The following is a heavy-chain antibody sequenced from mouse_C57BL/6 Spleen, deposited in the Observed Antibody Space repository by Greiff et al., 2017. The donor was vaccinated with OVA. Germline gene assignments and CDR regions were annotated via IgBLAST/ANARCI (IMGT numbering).Heavy chain of an antibody. CDR3: AEGSSYGEAYYFDY. J-gene: IGHJ2*01. V-gene: IGHV3-6*01. CDR1: GYSITSGYY. D-gene: IGHD1-1*01. CDR2: ISYDGSN. Sequence: ESGPGLVKPSQSLSLTCSVTGYSITSGYYWNWIRQFPGNKLEWMGYISYDGSNNYNPSLKNRISITRDTSKNQFFLKLNSVTTEDTATYYCAEGSSYGEAYYFDYWGQGTTLTVSS.